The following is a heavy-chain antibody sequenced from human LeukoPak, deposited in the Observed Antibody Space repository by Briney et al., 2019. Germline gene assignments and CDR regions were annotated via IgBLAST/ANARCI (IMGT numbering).Heavy chain of an antibody. CDR1: GGSISSYY. V-gene: IGHV4-59*01. CDR3: ASEQVAGMIDY. J-gene: IGHJ4*02. D-gene: IGHD6-19*01. CDR2: IYYSGST. Sequence: PSETLSLTCTVSGGSISSYYWSWLRQPPGKGLEWIGYIYYSGSTNYNPSLKSRVTISVDTSKNQFSLKLSSVTAADTAVYYCASEQVAGMIDYWGQGTLVTVSS.